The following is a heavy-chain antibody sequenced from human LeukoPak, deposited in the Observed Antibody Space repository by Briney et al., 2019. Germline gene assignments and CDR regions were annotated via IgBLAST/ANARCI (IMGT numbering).Heavy chain of an antibody. V-gene: IGHV3-30*04. Sequence: PGGSLRLSCAASGFTFSSYAMHWVRQAPGKGLEWVAVISYDGSNKYYADSVKGRFTISRDNSKNTIYLQMNSLRAEDTAVYYCAKAPPFTVTARHFDYWGQGTLVTVSS. CDR3: AKAPPFTVTARHFDY. D-gene: IGHD4-17*01. CDR1: GFTFSSYA. J-gene: IGHJ4*02. CDR2: ISYDGSNK.